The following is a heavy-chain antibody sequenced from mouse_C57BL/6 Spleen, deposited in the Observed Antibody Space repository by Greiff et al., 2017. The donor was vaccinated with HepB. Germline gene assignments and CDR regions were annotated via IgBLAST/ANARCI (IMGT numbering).Heavy chain of an antibody. CDR3: ARGGYGSSYAMDY. D-gene: IGHD1-1*01. CDR1: GYTFTSYW. V-gene: IGHV1-53*01. Sequence: QVQLQQPGTELVKPGASVKLSCKASGYTFTSYWMHWVKQRPGQGLEWSGNNNPSNGGTNYNEKFKSKATLTVDKSSSTAYMQLSSLTSEDSAVYYCARGGYGSSYAMDYWGQGTSVTVSS. CDR2: NNPSNGGT. J-gene: IGHJ4*01.